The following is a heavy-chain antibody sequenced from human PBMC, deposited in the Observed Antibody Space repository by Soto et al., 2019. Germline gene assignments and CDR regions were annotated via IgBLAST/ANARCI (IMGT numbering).Heavy chain of an antibody. CDR3: ARGSVIDTGDALDI. CDR1: GFTFSRHS. J-gene: IGHJ3*02. V-gene: IGHV3-21*06. Sequence: EVQLVESGGGLVKPGGSLRLSGAASGFTFSRHSMNWVRQAPGKGLGWVSCISGTGTFIYYSDSVKGRFTITRDDAKSSLYLQMNSLTAEDTAVYYCARGSVIDTGDALDIWGPGTMVTVS. D-gene: IGHD2-21*01. CDR2: ISGTGTFI.